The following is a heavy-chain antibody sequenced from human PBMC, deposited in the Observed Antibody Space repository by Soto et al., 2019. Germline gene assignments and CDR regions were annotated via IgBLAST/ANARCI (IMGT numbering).Heavy chain of an antibody. Sequence: VASVKVSCKASGYTFTSYYIHWVRQAPGQGLEWMGIINPSGGTTNYAQKFQGRVAMTRDTSTSTVYMELSSLRSEDTAVYYCTRGGDAYKNGHWGQGTLVTVSS. CDR3: TRGGDAYKNGH. D-gene: IGHD3-16*01. V-gene: IGHV1-46*01. J-gene: IGHJ4*02. CDR1: GYTFTSYY. CDR2: INPSGGTT.